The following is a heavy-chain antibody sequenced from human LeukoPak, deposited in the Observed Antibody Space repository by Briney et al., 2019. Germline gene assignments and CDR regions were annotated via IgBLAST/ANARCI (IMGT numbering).Heavy chain of an antibody. V-gene: IGHV4-34*01. D-gene: IGHD6-19*01. CDR1: TESFSGYY. CDR3: ARDSALAQAVMFDY. J-gene: IGHJ4*02. Sequence: SETLSLTCAIYTESFSGYYWSWIRQPPGKGLEWIAEINHSGSTYYNPSLKSRVTISVDTPKNQFSLKLSSVTAADTAVYYCARDSALAQAVMFDYWGQGTLVTVSS. CDR2: INHSGST.